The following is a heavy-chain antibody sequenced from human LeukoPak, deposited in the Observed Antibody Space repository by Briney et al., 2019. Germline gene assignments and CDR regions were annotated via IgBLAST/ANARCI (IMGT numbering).Heavy chain of an antibody. D-gene: IGHD3-3*01. Sequence: PSETLSPTCSVSGGSISSGNYYWGWIRQPPGKGLEWIGSMFHSGNTYHNPSLKSRVTISVDTSKNQFSLKLSSVTAADTAVYYCARLGSVLRFLEWLTAGYYYYMDVWGKGTTVTVSS. V-gene: IGHV4-39*01. J-gene: IGHJ6*03. CDR3: ARLGSVLRFLEWLTAGYYYYMDV. CDR1: GGSISSGNYY. CDR2: MFHSGNT.